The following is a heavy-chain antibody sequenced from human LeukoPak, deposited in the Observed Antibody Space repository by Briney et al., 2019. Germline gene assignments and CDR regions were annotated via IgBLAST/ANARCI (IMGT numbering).Heavy chain of an antibody. Sequence: GGSLRLSCAASGFTFSSYAMHWVRQAPGKGLEWVAVISYDGSNKYYADSVKGRFTISRDNSKNTLYLQMNSLRAEDTAVYYCARRGNYGGNPGNAFDIWGQGTMVTVSS. V-gene: IGHV3-30-3*01. CDR2: ISYDGSNK. D-gene: IGHD4-23*01. CDR3: ARRGNYGGNPGNAFDI. CDR1: GFTFSSYA. J-gene: IGHJ3*02.